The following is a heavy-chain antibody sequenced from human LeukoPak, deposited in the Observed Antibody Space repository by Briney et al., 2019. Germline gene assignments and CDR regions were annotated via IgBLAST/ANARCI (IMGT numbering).Heavy chain of an antibody. CDR3: ARYRLPDYYYYYFMDV. CDR1: GYLFSNYG. V-gene: IGHV1-18*01. J-gene: IGHJ6*03. Sequence: ASVKVSCKAAGYLFSNYGLFWVRQAPGQGPEWMGWISGDNRNIKYAEKFQGRVTMTTDTLTTTAYMELRSLRSDDTAMYYCARYRLPDYYYYYFMDVWGSGTSVTVSS. CDR2: ISGDNRNI. D-gene: IGHD3-16*02.